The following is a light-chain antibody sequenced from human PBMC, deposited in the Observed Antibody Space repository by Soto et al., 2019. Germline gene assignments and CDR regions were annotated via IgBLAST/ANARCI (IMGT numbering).Light chain of an antibody. CDR1: QSVSNNY. CDR2: GAS. V-gene: IGKV3-20*01. J-gene: IGKJ5*01. Sequence: EIVLTQSPGTLPLSPGERATVSCRASQSVSNNYLAWYQQKPGQAPRLLIYGASNRATGIPDRFSGSGSGTDFTLTISRLEPEDFAVYYCQQYNNWPPSITFGQGTRLE. CDR3: QQYNNWPPSIT.